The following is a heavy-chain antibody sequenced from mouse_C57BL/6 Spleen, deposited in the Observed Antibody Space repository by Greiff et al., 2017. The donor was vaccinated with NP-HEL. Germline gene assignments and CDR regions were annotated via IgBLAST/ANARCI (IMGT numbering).Heavy chain of an antibody. V-gene: IGHV1-55*01. D-gene: IGHD2-4*01. CDR2: IYPGSGST. CDR1: GYTFTSYW. J-gene: IGHJ2*01. CDR3: ARFYDYDGPFDD. Sequence: QVQLQQPGAELVKPGASVKMSCKASGYTFTSYWITWVKQRPGQGLEWIGDIYPGSGSTNYNEKFKSKATLTVDTSSSTAYMQLSSLTSEDSAVYYCARFYDYDGPFDDWGQGTTLTVSS.